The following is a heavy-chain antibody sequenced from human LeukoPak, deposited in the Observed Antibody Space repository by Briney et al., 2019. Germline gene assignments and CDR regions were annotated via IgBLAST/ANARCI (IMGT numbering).Heavy chain of an antibody. D-gene: IGHD3-9*01. CDR3: AKDGGEYYDILTGYYPRLYYMDV. CDR2: ISYDGSTK. V-gene: IGHV3-30*18. J-gene: IGHJ6*03. Sequence: GGSLRLSCTASGFTFSTYGMHWVRQAPGKGLEWVTLISYDGSTKYYSDSVKGRFTLSRDNSKNTLYLQMNSLRAEDTAVYYCAKDGGEYYDILTGYYPRLYYMDVWGKGTTVTISS. CDR1: GFTFSTYG.